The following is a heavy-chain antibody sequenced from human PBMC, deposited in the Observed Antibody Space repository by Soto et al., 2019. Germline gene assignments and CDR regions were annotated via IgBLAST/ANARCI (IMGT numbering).Heavy chain of an antibody. CDR3: ARAYYDTSGYRLDP. D-gene: IGHD3-22*01. Sequence: QVQLQESGPGLVKPSETLSLTCTVSGGSISSYYWRWIRQPPGKGLEWIGYIYYSDSTNYNPSLKSRVIISVDTSKNQFSLRLSSVTAADPAVYYCARAYYDTSGYRLDPWGQGILVTVSS. CDR2: IYYSDST. CDR1: GGSISSYY. J-gene: IGHJ5*02. V-gene: IGHV4-59*01.